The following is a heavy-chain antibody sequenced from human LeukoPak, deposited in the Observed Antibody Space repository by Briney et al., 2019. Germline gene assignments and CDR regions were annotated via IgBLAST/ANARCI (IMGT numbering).Heavy chain of an antibody. J-gene: IGHJ4*02. Sequence: SETLSLTCAVSGASISSNNCWTWVRQPPGKGLEWIGEIYDSGSTNYNPSLKSRVTISIDKSKKQFSLTLSSMTAADAAVYYCARNGGNSDFDYWGQGTLVTVSS. CDR3: ARNGGNSDFDY. D-gene: IGHD4-23*01. V-gene: IGHV4-4*02. CDR1: GASISSNNC. CDR2: IYDSGST.